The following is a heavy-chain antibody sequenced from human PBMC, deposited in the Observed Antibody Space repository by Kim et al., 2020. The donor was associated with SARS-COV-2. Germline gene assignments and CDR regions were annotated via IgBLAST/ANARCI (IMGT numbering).Heavy chain of an antibody. D-gene: IGHD3-9*01. CDR1: GFTFNRYA. J-gene: IGHJ6*02. CDR3: AKSLTGNRYGLGV. V-gene: IGHV3-23*01. Sequence: GGSLRLSCAASGFTFNRYAMSWVRQAPGKGLEWVSGISGNDGFIDYADSVKGRFAVSRDNSKNMFYLELNSLRADDTAVYYCAKSLTGNRYGLGVWGQGTTVTVSS. CDR2: ISGNDGFI.